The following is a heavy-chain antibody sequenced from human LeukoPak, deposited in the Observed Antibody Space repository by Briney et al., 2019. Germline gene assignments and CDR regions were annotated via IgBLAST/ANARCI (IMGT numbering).Heavy chain of an antibody. CDR3: AKGEYSSSSHYYYYMDV. CDR2: ISGSNNST. CDR1: GFTFSIYA. J-gene: IGHJ6*03. D-gene: IGHD6-6*01. V-gene: IGHV3-23*01. Sequence: GGSLRLSCAASGFTFSIYALTWVRQAPGKGLEWVSLISGSNNSTFYADSVKGRFTISRDNSKNTLYLQMNSLRAEDTAVYYCAKGEYSSSSHYYYYMDVWGKGTTVTVSS.